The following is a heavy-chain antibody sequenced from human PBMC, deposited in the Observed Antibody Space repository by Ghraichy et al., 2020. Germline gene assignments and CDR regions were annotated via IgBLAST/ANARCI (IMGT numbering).Heavy chain of an antibody. J-gene: IGHJ4*02. V-gene: IGHV3-53*01. CDR2: IYSAGYA. Sequence: GGSLSLSCAASGFTVRTNSMSWVRQAPGKGLEWVSVIYSAGYAYYADSVKGRFTISRDNSKNTLYLHMNRLRAEDTAVYYCAGDPPGGSGFYYFNYWGQGTLVTVSS. D-gene: IGHD6-19*01. CDR3: AGDPPGGSGFYYFNY. CDR1: GFTVRTNS.